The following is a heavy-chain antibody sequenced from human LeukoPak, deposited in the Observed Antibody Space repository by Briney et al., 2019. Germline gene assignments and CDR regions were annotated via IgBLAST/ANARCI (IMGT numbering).Heavy chain of an antibody. D-gene: IGHD3-3*01. CDR2: IYLVDSVT. CDR3: TRSAADFWSGYYFSY. J-gene: IGHJ4*02. Sequence: GESLKISCKGSGYSFTTYWSAWVRQMPGKDLEWRGIIYLVDSVTRYRPSFPGPVTISADKSISTAFLQWSRLKASDTAMYYCTRSAADFWSGYYFSYWGQGTLVTVSS. CDR1: GYSFTTYW. V-gene: IGHV5-51*01.